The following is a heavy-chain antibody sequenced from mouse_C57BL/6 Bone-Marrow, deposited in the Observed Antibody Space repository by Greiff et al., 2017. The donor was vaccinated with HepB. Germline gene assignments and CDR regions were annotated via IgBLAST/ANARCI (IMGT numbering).Heavy chain of an antibody. CDR3: AGVSYGYDCYFDV. CDR1: GYSITSGYY. CDR2: ISYDGSN. Sequence: VQLQQSGPGLVKPSQSLSLTCSVTGYSITSGYYRNWIRQFPGNKLEWMGYISYDGSNNYNPSIKNRTSITRDTSNNQFFLKLNSVTTEDTATYYCAGVSYGYDCYFDVWGTGTTVTVSS. J-gene: IGHJ1*03. D-gene: IGHD2-2*01. V-gene: IGHV3-6*01.